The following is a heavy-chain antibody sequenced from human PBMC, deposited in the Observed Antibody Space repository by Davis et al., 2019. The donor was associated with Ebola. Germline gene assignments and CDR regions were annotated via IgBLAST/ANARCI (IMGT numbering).Heavy chain of an antibody. J-gene: IGHJ4*02. Sequence: GESLKISCAASGFSFTDAWMNWVRQAPGKGPEWVGRIKSKSDGGAADYAAPVKGRFTISRDDSKNTVYLQMNSLKTEDTAVYYCRSNFDYWGQGALVTVSS. CDR3: RSNFDY. CDR1: GFSFTDAW. CDR2: IKSKSDGGAA. V-gene: IGHV3-15*01.